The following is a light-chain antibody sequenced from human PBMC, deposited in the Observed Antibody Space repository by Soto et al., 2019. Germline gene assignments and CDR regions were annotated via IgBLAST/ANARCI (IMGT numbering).Light chain of an antibody. CDR2: GAS. CDR3: EQYGGSPRT. J-gene: IGKJ2*01. Sequence: EIVLTQSPGTLSLSPGEGATLSCRASQSVSSNYLAWYQQKPGQPPRLLIYGASRRATGIPDRFSGSGAGTDFTLTISRLEPEDFAVYYCEQYGGSPRTFGQGDKLEIK. V-gene: IGKV3-20*01. CDR1: QSVSSNY.